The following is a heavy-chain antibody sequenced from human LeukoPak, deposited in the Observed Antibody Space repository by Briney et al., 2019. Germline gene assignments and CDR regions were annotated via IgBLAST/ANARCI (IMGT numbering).Heavy chain of an antibody. CDR2: INPNSGGT. CDR1: GYTFTGYY. V-gene: IGHV1-2*02. D-gene: IGHD6-13*01. J-gene: IGHJ4*02. Sequence: GASVKVSCKASGYTFTGYYMHWVRQAPGQGLEWMGWINPNSGGTNYAQKFQGRVTMTSDTSISTAYMELSRLRSDDTAVYYCARGIGSGSSSLDYWGQGTLVTVSS. CDR3: ARGIGSGSSSLDY.